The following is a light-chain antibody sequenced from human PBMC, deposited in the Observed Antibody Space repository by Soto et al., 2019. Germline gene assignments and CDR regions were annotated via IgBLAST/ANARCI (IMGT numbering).Light chain of an antibody. Sequence: EIVMTQSPATLSVSPGERATLSCRASQSVSSNLAWYQQKPGQAPRLLIYGAFTRATGIPARFSGSWSGPEFTLTISSLQSEDFAVYYCQQYNNWPPVSFGQGTKLEIK. V-gene: IGKV3-15*01. CDR3: QQYNNWPPVS. CDR2: GAF. J-gene: IGKJ2*01. CDR1: QSVSSN.